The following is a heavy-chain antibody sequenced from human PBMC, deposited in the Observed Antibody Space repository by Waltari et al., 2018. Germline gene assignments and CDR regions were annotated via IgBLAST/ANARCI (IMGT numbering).Heavy chain of an antibody. J-gene: IGHJ4*02. V-gene: IGHV3-30*02. CDR3: AKDRQRYLDH. Sequence: QVQLVESGGGVVHPGGSLRLSCAGSGFTFSDYGMHWVRQAPGKGLEWLAFTEYDGSHKYYAESVKGRFTISRDTSKNTLYLQMNRLTAEDMALYYCAKDRQRYLDHWGQGTLVTVSS. D-gene: IGHD3-9*01. CDR1: GFTFSDYG. CDR2: TEYDGSHK.